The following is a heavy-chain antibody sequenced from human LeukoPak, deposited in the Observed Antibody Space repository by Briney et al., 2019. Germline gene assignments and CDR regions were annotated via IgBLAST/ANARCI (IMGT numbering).Heavy chain of an antibody. CDR1: GFTFDDYA. Sequence: PGGSLRLSCAASGFTFDDYAMHWVRQAPGKGLEWVSGISWNSGSIGYADSVKGRFTISRDNAKNSLYLQMNSLRAEDTALYYCAKGMGGGDVAFDIWGQGTMVTVSS. D-gene: IGHD2-21*02. V-gene: IGHV3-9*01. CDR3: AKGMGGGDVAFDI. J-gene: IGHJ3*02. CDR2: ISWNSGSI.